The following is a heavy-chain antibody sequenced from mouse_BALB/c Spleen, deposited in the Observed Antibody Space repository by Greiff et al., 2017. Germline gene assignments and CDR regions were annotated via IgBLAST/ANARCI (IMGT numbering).Heavy chain of an antibody. CDR2: ISDGGSYT. Sequence: EVKLVESGGGLVKPGGSLKLSCAASGFTFSDYYMYWVRQTPEKRLEWVANISDGGSYTYYPDSVKGRFTISRDTAKNNQYLQMSSLESEDTAMYNCARHDDAMDYWGQGTSGTVSA. J-gene: IGHJ4*01. V-gene: IGHV5-4*02. CDR3: ARHDDAMDY. CDR1: GFTFSDYY. D-gene: IGHD2-12*01.